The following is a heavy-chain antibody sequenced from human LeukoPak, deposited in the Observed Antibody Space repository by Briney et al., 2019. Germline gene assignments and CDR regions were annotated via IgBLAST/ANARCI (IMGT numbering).Heavy chain of an antibody. Sequence: GASVKVSCKASGYTFTDYDINWVRQATGQGLEWMGWMNPKSGTRGYAQKFQGRVTMTRDTSISTAYMELSSLISEDTAVYYCASPRDYGSGSYYSYFDYWGQGTLVTVSS. CDR3: ASPRDYGSGSYYSYFDY. J-gene: IGHJ4*02. CDR1: GYTFTDYD. V-gene: IGHV1-8*01. D-gene: IGHD3-10*01. CDR2: MNPKSGTR.